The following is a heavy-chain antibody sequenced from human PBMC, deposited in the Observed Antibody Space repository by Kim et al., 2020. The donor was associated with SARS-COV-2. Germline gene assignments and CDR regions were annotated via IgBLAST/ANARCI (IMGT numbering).Heavy chain of an antibody. CDR2: NVAGGSNT. D-gene: IGHD4-17*01. J-gene: IGHJ6*02. CDR3: VKDTVAMDI. V-gene: IGHV3-23*01. CDR1: GFNFNTYG. Sequence: GGSLRLSCAASGFNFNTYGMSWVRQTPGRGLEWVSSNVAGGSNTHYADSVKGRFTISRDSSENMLYLQMNSLRVEDTAVYYCVKDTVAMDIWGQGTTVTVSS.